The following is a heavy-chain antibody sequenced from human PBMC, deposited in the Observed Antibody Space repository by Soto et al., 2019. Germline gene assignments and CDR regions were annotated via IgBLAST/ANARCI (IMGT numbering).Heavy chain of an antibody. CDR1: GGSISSGGYY. D-gene: IGHD6-6*01. J-gene: IGHJ6*02. V-gene: IGHV4-31*03. CDR2: ISYSESTFYSGNT. Sequence: PSETLSLTCTVSGGSISSGGYYWSWIRQHPGKGLEWIGYISYSESTFYSGNTYYSPSLKRRVSMSLDTSKNQISLRLSSVTAADTAVYYCVRHRARPNDYYYYGLDVWGQGITVTVSS. CDR3: VRHRARPNDYYYYGLDV.